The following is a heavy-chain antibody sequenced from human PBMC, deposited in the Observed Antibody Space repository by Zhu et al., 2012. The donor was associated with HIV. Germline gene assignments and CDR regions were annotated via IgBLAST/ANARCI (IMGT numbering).Heavy chain of an antibody. J-gene: IGHJ6*02. CDR1: GGSISSYY. D-gene: IGHD5-12*01. Sequence: QVQLQESGPGLVKPSETLSLTCTVSGGSISSYYWSWIRQPPGKGLEWIGYIYTSGSTNYNPSLKSRVTISVDTSKNQFSLKLSSVTAADAAVYYCARDGRGSNYGMDVWGQGTTVTVSS. V-gene: IGHV4-4*09. CDR3: ARDGRGSNYGMDV. CDR2: IYTSGST.